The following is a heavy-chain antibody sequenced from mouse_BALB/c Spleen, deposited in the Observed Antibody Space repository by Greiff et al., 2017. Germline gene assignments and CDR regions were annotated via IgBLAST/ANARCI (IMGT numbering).Heavy chain of an antibody. CDR3: ARQELYGNYDWYFDV. D-gene: IGHD2-10*02. Sequence: EVKVVESGGDLVKPGGSLKLSCAASGFTFSSYGMSWVRQTPDKRLEWVATISSGGSYTYYPDSVKGRFTISRDNAKNTLYLQMSSLKSEDTAMYYCARQELYGNYDWYFDVWGAGTTVTVSS. J-gene: IGHJ1*01. CDR2: ISSGGSYT. CDR1: GFTFSSYG. V-gene: IGHV5-6*01.